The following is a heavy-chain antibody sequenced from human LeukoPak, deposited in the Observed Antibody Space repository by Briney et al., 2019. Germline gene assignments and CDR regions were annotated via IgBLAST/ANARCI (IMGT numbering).Heavy chain of an antibody. D-gene: IGHD5-18*01. V-gene: IGHV3-30*04. CDR3: ARDDIQLWLPGGPEAFDY. CDR1: GFTFSGYE. J-gene: IGHJ4*02. CDR2: ISYDGSNK. Sequence: PGGSLRLSCAAYGFTFSGYEMNWVRQAPGKGLEWVAVISYDGSNKYYADSVKGRFTISRDNSKNTLYLQMNSLRAEDTAVYYCARDDIQLWLPGGPEAFDYWGQGTLVTVSS.